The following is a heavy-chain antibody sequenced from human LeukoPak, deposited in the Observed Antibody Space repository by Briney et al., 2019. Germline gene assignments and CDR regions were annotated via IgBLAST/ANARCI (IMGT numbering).Heavy chain of an antibody. CDR1: GCTFTSYA. J-gene: IGHJ6*04. CDR3: PRDPGFAVTTNYGMDV. D-gene: IGHD4-17*01. Sequence: ASVKVSCKASGCTFTSYAITWVRQAPGQGLEWMGGIIPIFGGANYAQKFQGRVPITADKSTSTAYMELSSLRSDETAGYYCPRDPGFAVTTNYGMDVWGKGTTVTV. V-gene: IGHV1-69*06. CDR2: IIPIFGGA.